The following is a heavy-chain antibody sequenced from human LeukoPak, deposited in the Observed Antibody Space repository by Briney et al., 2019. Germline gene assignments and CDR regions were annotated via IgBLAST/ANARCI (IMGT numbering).Heavy chain of an antibody. D-gene: IGHD2-2*01. CDR2: FSYSANS. J-gene: IGHJ4*02. CDR1: GDSVSSGGHY. Sequence: NSSETLSLTCTVSGDSVSSGGHYWVWGRQPPGKGLEWLGAFSYSANSYYIPSHKSRVTISLCMAKNQFSLRLSSVTAADTAFYYCARQCSSISCPIDYWGQGNLVTVSS. V-gene: IGHV4-39*01. CDR3: ARQCSSISCPIDY.